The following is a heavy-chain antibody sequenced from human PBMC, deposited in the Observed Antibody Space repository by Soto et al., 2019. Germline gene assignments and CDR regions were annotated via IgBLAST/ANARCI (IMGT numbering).Heavy chain of an antibody. Sequence: GESLKISCKGSGYSFTSYWIGWVRQMPGKGLEWMGIIYPGDSDTRYSPSFQGQVTISADKSISTAYLQWSSLKASDTAMYYCARTVNHPGGYCTNGVCYRIFDYWGQGTLVTVSS. CDR2: IYPGDSDT. J-gene: IGHJ4*02. CDR3: ARTVNHPGGYCTNGVCYRIFDY. CDR1: GYSFTSYW. D-gene: IGHD2-8*01. V-gene: IGHV5-51*01.